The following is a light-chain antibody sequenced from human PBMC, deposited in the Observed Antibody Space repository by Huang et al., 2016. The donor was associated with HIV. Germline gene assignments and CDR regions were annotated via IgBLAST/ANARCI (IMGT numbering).Light chain of an antibody. CDR2: GAS. CDR3: QQYSTDPFT. Sequence: AIRITQSPSSLSASIGDRVIITCRASQDIRNDLAWYKQNPGKAPKLLIHGASTLEIGVPSRFSGRGSGTDFTLTISCLQSEDFATFYCQQYSTDPFTFGPGTKVD. J-gene: IGKJ3*01. V-gene: IGKV1-8*01. CDR1: QDIRND.